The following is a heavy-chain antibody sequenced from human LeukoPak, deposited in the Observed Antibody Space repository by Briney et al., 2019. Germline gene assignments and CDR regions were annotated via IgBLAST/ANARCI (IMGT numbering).Heavy chain of an antibody. CDR2: ISSSSSYI. V-gene: IGHV3-21*01. J-gene: IGHJ4*02. D-gene: IGHD3-22*01. CDR3: ARDLYTRYYYDSSGPKGPFDF. CDR1: GFTFSTYS. Sequence: GGSLRLSCAASGFTFSTYSMNWVRQAAGKGLEWVSSISSSSSYIYYADSVKGRFTISRDNSKNTLYLQMNSLRAEDTAVSYCARDLYTRYYYDSSGPKGPFDFWGQGILVTVSS.